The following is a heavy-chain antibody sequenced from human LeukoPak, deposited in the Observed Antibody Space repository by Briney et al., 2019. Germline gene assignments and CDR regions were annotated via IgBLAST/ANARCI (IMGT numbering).Heavy chain of an antibody. Sequence: ASVKVSCKASGYTFTSYGISWVRQAPGQGLEWMGWISAYNGNTNYAQKLQGRVTMTTDTSTSTAYMELRSLRSDDTAVYYCARPRGFYYYGSGSYYTYLDYWGQGTLVTVSS. J-gene: IGHJ4*02. CDR2: ISAYNGNT. V-gene: IGHV1-18*01. CDR1: GYTFTSYG. D-gene: IGHD3-10*01. CDR3: ARPRGFYYYGSGSYYTYLDY.